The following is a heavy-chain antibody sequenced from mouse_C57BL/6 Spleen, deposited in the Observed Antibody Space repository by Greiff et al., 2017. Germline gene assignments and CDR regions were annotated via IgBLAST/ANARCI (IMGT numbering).Heavy chain of an antibody. J-gene: IGHJ2*01. D-gene: IGHD1-1*01. CDR1: GYTFTSYW. Sequence: VQLQQPGAELVKPGASVKLSCKASGYTFTSYWMHWVKQRPGQGLEWIGMIHPNSGSTNYNEKFKSKATLTVDKSSSTAYMQLSSLTSADSAVXYCARNYYGSSGYWGQGTTLTVSS. CDR3: ARNYYGSSGY. CDR2: IHPNSGST. V-gene: IGHV1-64*01.